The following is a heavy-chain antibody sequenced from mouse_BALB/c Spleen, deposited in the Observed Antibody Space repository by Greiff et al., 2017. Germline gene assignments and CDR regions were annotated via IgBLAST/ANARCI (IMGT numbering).Heavy chain of an antibody. V-gene: IGHV5-6-5*01. CDR1: GFTFSSYA. Sequence: EVHLVESGGGLVKPGGSLKLSCAASGFTFSSYAMSWVRQTPEKRLEWVASLSSGGSTYYPDSVKGRFTISRDNARNILYLQMSSLRSEDTAMYYCASVDSYYFDYWGQGTTLTVSS. CDR3: ASVDSYYFDY. J-gene: IGHJ2*01. CDR2: LSSGGST.